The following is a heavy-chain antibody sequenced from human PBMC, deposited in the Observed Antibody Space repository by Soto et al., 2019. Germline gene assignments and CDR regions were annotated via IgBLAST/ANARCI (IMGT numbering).Heavy chain of an antibody. V-gene: IGHV3-21*01. Sequence: EVQLVESGGGLVKPGGSLRLSCAASGFTFSNHNMNWVRQAPGKGLEWISSISSGSGYIYYADSVKGRFTISRDNAKDSLQLQMNSLRAEDTAVYYCARSSRYDRNDYWGQGTLVTVSS. D-gene: IGHD3-22*01. CDR2: ISSGSGYI. CDR3: ARSSRYDRNDY. CDR1: GFTFSNHN. J-gene: IGHJ4*02.